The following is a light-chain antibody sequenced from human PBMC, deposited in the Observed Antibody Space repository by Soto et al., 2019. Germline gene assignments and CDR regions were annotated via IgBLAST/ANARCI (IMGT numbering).Light chain of an antibody. Sequence: EIVLTQSPGTLSLSPGERATLSCRASQSVSSSYLAWYQQKPGQAPRLLIYRTSNRATGIPDRFSGSGSGTDFTLTISRLEPEDFAVYWCQQYDSSPRTFGQGNKVEI. CDR2: RTS. J-gene: IGKJ1*01. V-gene: IGKV3-20*01. CDR3: QQYDSSPRT. CDR1: QSVSSSY.